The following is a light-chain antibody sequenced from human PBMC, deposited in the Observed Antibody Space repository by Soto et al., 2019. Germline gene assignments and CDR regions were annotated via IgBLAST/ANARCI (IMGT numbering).Light chain of an antibody. CDR3: AAWDDSLNGVV. CDR2: RNN. CDR1: SSNIGSYT. Sequence: QSVLTQPPSASGTPGQRVTFSCSGSSSNIGSYTVNWYQQLPGTAPKLLIYRNNQRPSGVPDRFSGSKSGTSASLAISGLQSEDEADYYCAAWDDSLNGVVFGGGTKLTVL. J-gene: IGLJ2*01. V-gene: IGLV1-44*01.